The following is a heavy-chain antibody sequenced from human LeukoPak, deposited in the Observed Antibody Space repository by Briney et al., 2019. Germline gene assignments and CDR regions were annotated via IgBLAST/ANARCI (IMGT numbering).Heavy chain of an antibody. CDR2: ISGDGGST. Sequence: PGGSLRLSCAASGFTFDDYAMPWVRQAPGKGLEWVSLISGDGGSTYYADSVKGRFTISRDNSKNSLYLQMNSLRTEDTALYYCAKDRLRGEYDILTGYFIAKTYGMDVWGQGTTVTVSS. V-gene: IGHV3-43*02. J-gene: IGHJ6*02. CDR1: GFTFDDYA. CDR3: AKDRLRGEYDILTGYFIAKTYGMDV. D-gene: IGHD3-9*01.